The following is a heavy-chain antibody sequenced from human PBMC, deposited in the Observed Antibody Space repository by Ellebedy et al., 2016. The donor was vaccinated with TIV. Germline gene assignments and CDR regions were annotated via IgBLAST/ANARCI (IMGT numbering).Heavy chain of an antibody. CDR3: ARAAEYWGDFDAFDI. CDR2: ISSSGSTI. Sequence: GGSLRLSCAASGFTFSSYEMNWVRQAPGKGLEWVSYISSSGSTIYYADSVKGRFTISRDNAKNSLYLQMNSLRAEDTAVYYCARAAEYWGDFDAFDIWGQGTIVTVSS. CDR1: GFTFSSYE. V-gene: IGHV3-48*03. D-gene: IGHD3-16*01. J-gene: IGHJ3*02.